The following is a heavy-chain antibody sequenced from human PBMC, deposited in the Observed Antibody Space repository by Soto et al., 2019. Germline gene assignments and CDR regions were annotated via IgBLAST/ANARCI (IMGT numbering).Heavy chain of an antibody. CDR2: INAGNGNT. V-gene: IGHV1-3*05. CDR1: GYTFTSYA. Sequence: QVQLVQSGAEEKKPGASVKVSCKASGYTFTSYAMHWVRQAPGQRLEWMGWINAGNGNTKYSQKFQGRVTITRDTSASAASMELSSLRSEDTAVYYCAVAYWNGGYDDDYGMDVWGQGTTVTVSS. J-gene: IGHJ6*02. CDR3: AVAYWNGGYDDDYGMDV. D-gene: IGHD1-1*01.